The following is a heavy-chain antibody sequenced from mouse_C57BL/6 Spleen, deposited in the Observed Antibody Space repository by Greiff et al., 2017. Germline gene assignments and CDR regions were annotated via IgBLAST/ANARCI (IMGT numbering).Heavy chain of an antibody. CDR3: ARNLPAVAWYFDV. Sequence: QVQLQQSGPGLVQPSQSLSITCTVSGFSLTSYGVHWVRQSPGKGLEWLGVIWSGGSTDYNAAFISRLSISKDNSKSQVFFKMNSLQADDTAIYYCARNLPAVAWYFDVWGTGTTVTVSS. J-gene: IGHJ1*03. CDR1: GFSLTSYG. V-gene: IGHV2-2*01. D-gene: IGHD1-1*01. CDR2: IWSGGST.